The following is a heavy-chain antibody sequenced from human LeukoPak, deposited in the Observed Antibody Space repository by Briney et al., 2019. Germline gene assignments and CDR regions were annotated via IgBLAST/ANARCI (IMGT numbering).Heavy chain of an antibody. CDR1: GGSISSYY. CDR3: ARGSVYATE. J-gene: IGHJ4*02. D-gene: IGHD2-8*01. CDR2: IYYSGST. Sequence: PSETLSLTCTVSGGSISSYYWSWIRQPPGKGLEWLGYIYYSGSTNYNPSLKSRVTISVDTSKNQFSLKLSSVTAADTAVYYCARGSVYATEWGQGTLVTVSS. V-gene: IGHV4-59*01.